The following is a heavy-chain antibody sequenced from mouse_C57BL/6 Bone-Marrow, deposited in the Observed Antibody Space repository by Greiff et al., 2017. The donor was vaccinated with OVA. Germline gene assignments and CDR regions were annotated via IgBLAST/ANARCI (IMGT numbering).Heavy chain of an antibody. J-gene: IGHJ2*01. CDR1: GFTFSSYT. CDR2: ISGGGGNT. V-gene: IGHV5-9*01. D-gene: IGHD1-1*01. CDR3: ARSIYYYGSSFFDY. Sequence: EVKLQESGGGLVKPGGSLKLSCAASGFTFSSYTMSWVRQTPEKRLAWVATISGGGGNTYYPDSVKGRFTISRDNAKNTLYLQMSSLRSEDTALYYCARSIYYYGSSFFDYWGQGTTLTVSS.